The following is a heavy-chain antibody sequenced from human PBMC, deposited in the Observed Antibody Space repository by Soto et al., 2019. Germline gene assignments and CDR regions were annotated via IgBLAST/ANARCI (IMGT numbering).Heavy chain of an antibody. J-gene: IGHJ3*02. Sequence: QVQLVESGGGVVQPGRSLRLSCAASGFTFSSYGMHWVRQAPGKGLEWVAVIWYDGSNKYYADSVKGRFTISRDNSKNTLYLQMNSLRAEDTAVYYCASEVLVPAGDAFYIWGQGTMVTVSS. D-gene: IGHD2-2*01. V-gene: IGHV3-33*01. CDR3: ASEVLVPAGDAFYI. CDR2: IWYDGSNK. CDR1: GFTFSSYG.